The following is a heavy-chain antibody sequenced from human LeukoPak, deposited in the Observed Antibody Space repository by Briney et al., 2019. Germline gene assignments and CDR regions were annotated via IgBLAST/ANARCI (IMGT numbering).Heavy chain of an antibody. J-gene: IGHJ3*02. CDR3: AREGWIAVAEDAFDI. D-gene: IGHD6-19*01. V-gene: IGHV7-4-1*02. Sequence: ASVKVSCKASGYTFTSYAMNWVRQAPGRGLEWMGWINTNTGNPTYAQGFTGRFVFSLDTSVSTAYLQISSLKAEDTAVYYCAREGWIAVAEDAFDIWGQGTMVTVSS. CDR2: INTNTGNP. CDR1: GYTFTSYA.